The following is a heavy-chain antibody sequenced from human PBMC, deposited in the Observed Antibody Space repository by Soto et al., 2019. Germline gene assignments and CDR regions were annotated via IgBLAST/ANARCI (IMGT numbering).Heavy chain of an antibody. D-gene: IGHD5-18*01. J-gene: IGHJ4*02. CDR3: ARLGYSYGYYFDY. Sequence: SETLSLTCTVSGGSISSNSYYWGWIRQPPGKGLEWGGSVYYSGSTYYNPSLKSRVTISVDTSKNQFSLKLSSVTAADTAVYYCARLGYSYGYYFDYWGQGTLVTVSS. CDR2: VYYSGST. CDR1: GGSISSNSYY. V-gene: IGHV4-39*01.